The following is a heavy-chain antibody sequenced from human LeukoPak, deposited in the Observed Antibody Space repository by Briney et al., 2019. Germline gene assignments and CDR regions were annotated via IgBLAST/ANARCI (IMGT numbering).Heavy chain of an antibody. D-gene: IGHD3-10*01. CDR3: AREIRPGVIRGGVVY. CDR1: GFTFSSYG. CDR2: IWYDGSNK. Sequence: GGSLRLSCAASGFTFSSYGMHWVRQAPGKGLEWVAVIWYDGSNKYYADSVKGRFTISRDNSKNTLYLQMNSLRAEDTAVYYCAREIRPGVIRGGVVYWGQGTLVTASS. V-gene: IGHV3-33*01. J-gene: IGHJ4*02.